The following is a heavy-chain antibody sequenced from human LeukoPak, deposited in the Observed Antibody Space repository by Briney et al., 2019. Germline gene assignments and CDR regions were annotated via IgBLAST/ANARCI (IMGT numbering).Heavy chain of an antibody. CDR1: GGSISSYY. D-gene: IGHD3-10*01. J-gene: IGHJ6*03. Sequence: SETLSLICTVSGGSISSYYWSWIRQPAGKGLEWIGRIYTSGSTNYNPSLKSRVTMSVDTSKNQFSLKLSSVTAADTAVYYCARDKEGWFGEGYYYYYMDVWGKGTTVTVSS. V-gene: IGHV4-4*07. CDR2: IYTSGST. CDR3: ARDKEGWFGEGYYYYYMDV.